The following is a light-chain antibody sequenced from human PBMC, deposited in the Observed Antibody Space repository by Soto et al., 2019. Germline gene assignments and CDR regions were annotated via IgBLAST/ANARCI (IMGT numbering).Light chain of an antibody. CDR2: DAS. CDR3: QPDNSYSWT. J-gene: IGKJ1*01. Sequence: DIQMTQSPSPLSASVGDRVTITCRASQSISSWLAWYQQIPGKAPKVLIYDASSLESGVPSRFSGSGSGTEFTLTISSLQPDDFATYYCQPDNSYSWTFGEGIEVEIK. V-gene: IGKV1-5*01. CDR1: QSISSW.